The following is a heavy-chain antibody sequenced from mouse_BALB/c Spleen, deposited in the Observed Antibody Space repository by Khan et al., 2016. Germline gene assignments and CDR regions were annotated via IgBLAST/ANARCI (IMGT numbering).Heavy chain of an antibody. CDR1: GYTFTSYW. D-gene: IGHD2-1*01. J-gene: IGHJ3*01. V-gene: IGHV1-87*01. Sequence: QVQLQQSGAELARPGASVKLSCKAPGYTFTSYWMQWVKQRPGQGLQWIGTIYPGDGDTRYTQKFKGKATLTADKSSSTAYMQLSSLASEDSAVYYCASGGYGNYVLAYWGHGTLVTVSA. CDR3: ASGGYGNYVLAY. CDR2: IYPGDGDT.